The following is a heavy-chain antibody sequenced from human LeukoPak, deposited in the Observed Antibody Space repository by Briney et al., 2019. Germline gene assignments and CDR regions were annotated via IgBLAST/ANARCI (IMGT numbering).Heavy chain of an antibody. D-gene: IGHD2-8*01. J-gene: IGHJ4*02. CDR2: INPNSGGA. Sequence: ASVKVSCKASGYTFTGYYMHWVRQASGQGLEWMGWINPNSGGANYAQKFQGRVTMTRDTSISTAYMELSRLRSDDTAVYYCARVNIVLMVRAALDYWGQGTLVTVSS. V-gene: IGHV1-2*02. CDR3: ARVNIVLMVRAALDY. CDR1: GYTFTGYY.